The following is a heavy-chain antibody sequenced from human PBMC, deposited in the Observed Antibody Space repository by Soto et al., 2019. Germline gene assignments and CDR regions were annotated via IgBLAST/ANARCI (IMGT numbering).Heavy chain of an antibody. Sequence: GWSLRLSCAASGFTFSSYAMSWVRQAPGKGLEWVSAISGSGSTFYADSVKGRFTISRDNSKNTLYLQMNSLRAEDTAVYYCEKEKDYDYLWGSYRYKSDYWGQGTLVTVSS. CDR1: GFTFSSYA. D-gene: IGHD3-16*02. V-gene: IGHV3-23*01. J-gene: IGHJ4*02. CDR2: ISGSGST. CDR3: EKEKDYDYLWGSYRYKSDY.